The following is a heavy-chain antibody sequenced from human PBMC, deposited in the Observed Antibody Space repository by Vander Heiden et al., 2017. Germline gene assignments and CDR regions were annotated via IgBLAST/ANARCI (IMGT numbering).Heavy chain of an antibody. J-gene: IGHJ4*02. CDR3: ARMGRFLEWLSPYHFDS. D-gene: IGHD3-3*01. V-gene: IGHV1-46*01. CDR2: SHPSGGST. Sequence: QLQLVQSGAAVKKPGASVKVSCKASGYSFTTYNMHRVRRAPGQGLEWIGESHPSGGSTSYAQKFQGRVTMTRDTSTSTVYMELSSLRSEDTAVYYCARMGRFLEWLSPYHFDSWGQGTLVTVSS. CDR1: GYSFTTYN.